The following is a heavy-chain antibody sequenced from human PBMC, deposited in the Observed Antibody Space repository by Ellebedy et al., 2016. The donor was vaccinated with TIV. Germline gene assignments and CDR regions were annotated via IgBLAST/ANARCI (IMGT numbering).Heavy chain of an antibody. V-gene: IGHV3-66*01. CDR3: ARDPGGGGNYGDNWFDP. Sequence: GESLKISCAASGFTVNSYFMSWVRQAPGKGLEWVSIIYKDGGTNYTDSALGRFTISRDNSENTLYLQLDSLSAEETAVYYCARDPGGGGNYGDNWFDPWGQGTLVTVSS. D-gene: IGHD4-17*01. J-gene: IGHJ5*02. CDR1: GFTVNSYF. CDR2: IYKDGGT.